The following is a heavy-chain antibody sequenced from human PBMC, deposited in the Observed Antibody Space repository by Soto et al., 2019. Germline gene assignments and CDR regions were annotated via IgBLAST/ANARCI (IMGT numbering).Heavy chain of an antibody. J-gene: IGHJ4*02. V-gene: IGHV4-31*11. CDR1: GGSVSSDGYY. CDR2: IHYTGRS. D-gene: IGHD2-15*01. Sequence: QVQLQESDPGLVKPSQTLSLTCAVSGGSVSSDGYYWHWIRQHPGKGPEWIGYIHYTGRSYYKPSLQSRITMSVDTSKNQVFLRLTSVTAADTAVYYCARDRWGYSIDYWGQGTLVTVSS. CDR3: ARDRWGYSIDY.